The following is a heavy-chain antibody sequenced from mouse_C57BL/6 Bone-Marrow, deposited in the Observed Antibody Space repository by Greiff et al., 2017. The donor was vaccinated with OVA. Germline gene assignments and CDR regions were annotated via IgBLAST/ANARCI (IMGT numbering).Heavy chain of an antibody. CDR3: ARDGYGNYGFAY. CDR1: GFTFSDFY. V-gene: IGHV7-1*01. CDR2: SRNKANDYTT. D-gene: IGHD2-1*01. J-gene: IGHJ3*01. Sequence: DVKLVESGGGLVQSGRSLRLSCATSGFTFSDFYMEWVRQAPGKGLEWIAASRNKANDYTTEYSASVKGRFIVSRDTSQSILYLQMNALRAEDTAIYYCARDGYGNYGFAYWGQGTLVTVSA.